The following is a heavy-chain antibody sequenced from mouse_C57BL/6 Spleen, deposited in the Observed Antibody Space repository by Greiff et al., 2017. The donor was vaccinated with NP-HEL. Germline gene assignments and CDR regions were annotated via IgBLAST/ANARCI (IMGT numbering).Heavy chain of an antibody. CDR2: INPNNGGT. J-gene: IGHJ3*01. CDR3: ARLEDSTGVFAY. Sequence: EVQLQQSGPELVKPGASVKMSCKASGYTFTDYNMHWVKQSHGKSLEWIGYINPNNGGTSYNQKFKGKATLTVNKSSSTAYMELRSLTSEDSAVYYCARLEDSTGVFAYWGQGTLVTVSA. CDR1: GYTFTDYN. D-gene: IGHD4-1*01. V-gene: IGHV1-22*01.